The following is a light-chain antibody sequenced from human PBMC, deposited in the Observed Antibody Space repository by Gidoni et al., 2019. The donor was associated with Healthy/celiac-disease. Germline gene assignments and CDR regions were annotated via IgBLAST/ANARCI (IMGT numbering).Light chain of an antibody. J-gene: IGLJ1*01. CDR1: SSDVGGYNY. Sequence: QSALTQPASVSGSPGQSITISCTGTSSDVGGYNYVSWYQQHPGKAPKLMIYDVSNRPSGVSNRVSGSKSGNTASLTISGLQAEDEADYYCSSYTSSRGGVFGTGTKVTVL. CDR3: SSYTSSRGGV. CDR2: DVS. V-gene: IGLV2-14*03.